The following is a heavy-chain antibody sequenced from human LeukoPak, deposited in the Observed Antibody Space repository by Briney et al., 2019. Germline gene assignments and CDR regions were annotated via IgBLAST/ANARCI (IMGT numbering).Heavy chain of an antibody. V-gene: IGHV4-61*03. CDR1: GGSISSGGYY. CDR2: IYYSGST. Sequence: PSETLSLTCTVSGGSISSGGYYWSWIRQPPGKGLEWIGYIYYSGSTNYNPSLMSRVTISVDTSKNHFSLKLSSVTAADTAVYYCATSRASSSSNSHHYWCFDLWGRGTLVTVSS. CDR3: ATSRASSSSNSHHYWCFDL. J-gene: IGHJ2*01. D-gene: IGHD6-13*01.